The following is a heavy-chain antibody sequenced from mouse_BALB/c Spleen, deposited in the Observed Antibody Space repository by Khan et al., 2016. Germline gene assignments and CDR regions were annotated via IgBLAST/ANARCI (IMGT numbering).Heavy chain of an antibody. CDR2: ISYSGST. CDR3: VRDEAARSSFAY. CDR1: GDSITSGY. V-gene: IGHV3-8*02. J-gene: IGHJ3*01. Sequence: EVKLEESGPSLVKPSQTLSLTCSVTGDSITSGYWNWIRKFPGNKLEYMGYISYSGSTFYNPSRESRISITRDTSKNQYYLQLNSVTAEDTDTYYCVRDEAARSSFAYWGQGTLVTVSA. D-gene: IGHD6-1*01.